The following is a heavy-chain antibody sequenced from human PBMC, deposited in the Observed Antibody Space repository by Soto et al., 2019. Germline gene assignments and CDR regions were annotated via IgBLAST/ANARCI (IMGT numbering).Heavy chain of an antibody. CDR3: ARERAGGSSSYFDY. CDR1: GFTFSSYW. CDR2: IKQDGSEK. D-gene: IGHD6-6*01. Sequence: EVQLVESGGGLVQPGGSLRLSCAASGFTFSSYWMSWVHQAPGKGLEWVANIKQDGSEKYYVDSVKGRFTISRDNAKNSLYLQMNSLRAEDTAVYYCARERAGGSSSYFDYWGQGTLVTVSS. V-gene: IGHV3-7*01. J-gene: IGHJ4*02.